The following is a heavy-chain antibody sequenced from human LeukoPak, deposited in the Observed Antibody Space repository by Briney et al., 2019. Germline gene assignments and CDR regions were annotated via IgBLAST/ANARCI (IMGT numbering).Heavy chain of an antibody. V-gene: IGHV4-30-4*01. D-gene: IGHD3-9*01. J-gene: IGHJ4*02. Sequence: PSHTLSLTCTVSGASISSGDYYWGWIRQPPGKGLEWIRHIYDSESSYYNPSLKSRITISVDTSKNQFSLKLSSVTAADTAVYYCARGLGAHSDILTGYSDYFDYWGQGTLVTVSS. CDR2: IYDSESS. CDR3: ARGLGAHSDILTGYSDYFDY. CDR1: GASISSGDYY.